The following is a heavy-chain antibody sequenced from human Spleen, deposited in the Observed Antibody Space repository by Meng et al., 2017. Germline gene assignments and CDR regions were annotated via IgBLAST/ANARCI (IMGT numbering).Heavy chain of an antibody. CDR2: INHSGST. J-gene: IGHJ4*02. CDR3: ARGPTTMAHDFDY. Sequence: QVQLLESGSGLVKTSCTLSLCCVFSDGSFSNYYWSWIRQPPGKGLEWIGEINHSGSTNYNPSLESRATISVDTSQNNLSLKLSSVTAADSAVYYCARGPTTMAHDFDYWGQGTLVTVSS. V-gene: IGHV4-34*01. CDR1: DGSFSNYY. D-gene: IGHD4-11*01.